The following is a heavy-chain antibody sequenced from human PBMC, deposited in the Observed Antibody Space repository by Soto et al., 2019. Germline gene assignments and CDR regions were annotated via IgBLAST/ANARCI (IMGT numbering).Heavy chain of an antibody. J-gene: IGHJ4*02. CDR3: ARARERDHRAKFD. CDR2: IIPIFGTA. Sequence: GASVKVSWKASRGAFGSCAISRVRQSPGQGLEWMGAIIPIFGTANYAQKFQGRVTITADESTSTAYMKLSSLRSEDTAVYYRARARERDHRAKFDWGQGTLVTVSS. V-gene: IGHV1-69*13. CDR1: RGAFGSCA. D-gene: IGHD3-10*01.